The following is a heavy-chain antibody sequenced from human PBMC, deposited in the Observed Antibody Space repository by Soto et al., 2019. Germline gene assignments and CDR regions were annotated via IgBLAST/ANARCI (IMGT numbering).Heavy chain of an antibody. Sequence: SETLSLTCTVSGGSISSGGYYWSWIRQHPGKGLEWIGYIYYSGSTYYNPSLKSRVTISVDTSKNQFSLKLSSVTAADTAVYYCARDLLQQDVLRYFDWLGAFDIWGQGTMVTVSS. J-gene: IGHJ3*02. CDR3: ARDLLQQDVLRYFDWLGAFDI. CDR1: GGSISSGGYY. CDR2: IYYSGST. D-gene: IGHD3-9*01. V-gene: IGHV4-31*03.